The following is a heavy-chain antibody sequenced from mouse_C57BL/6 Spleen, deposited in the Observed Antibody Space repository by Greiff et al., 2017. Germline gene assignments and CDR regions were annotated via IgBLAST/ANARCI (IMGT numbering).Heavy chain of an antibody. CDR3: ARVGASGYCDD. J-gene: IGHJ2*01. V-gene: IGHV3-6*01. Sequence: ESGPGLVKPSQSLSLTCSVTGYSITSGYYCNWIRQFPGNKLEWMGYISYDGSNNYNPSLKNRISITRDTSKNLFVLKLNSGTTEDTATYYCARVGASGYCDDWGEGTTLTVSS. CDR2: ISYDGSN. CDR1: GYSITSGYY. D-gene: IGHD6-1*01.